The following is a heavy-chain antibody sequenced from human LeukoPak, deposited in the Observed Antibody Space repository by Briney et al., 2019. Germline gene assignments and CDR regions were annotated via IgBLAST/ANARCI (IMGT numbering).Heavy chain of an antibody. Sequence: WQTLSLTCTISGDSVSIYSAPWNWRTQSPSRVLEWLERTYYRSKWYNADSESVKSRITIPPNTSKNQFSLQINSVTPVDKAVYVCARDRPFEYWGQGNLVTVSS. CDR1: GDSVSIYSAP. V-gene: IGHV6-1*01. J-gene: IGHJ4*02. CDR2: TYYRSKWYN. CDR3: ARDRPFEY.